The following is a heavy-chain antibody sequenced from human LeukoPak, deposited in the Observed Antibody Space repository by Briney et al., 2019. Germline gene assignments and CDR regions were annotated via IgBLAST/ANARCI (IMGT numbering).Heavy chain of an antibody. Sequence: GESLQVSCKTSGYRFTNYWIGWVRQMRGKALEWMGIIYPGDSDTRYSPYFQGQVTISADKSISTAYLQWSSLKASDTAMYYCARHRGPHVPMSYYYYMDVWGKGTTVTVSS. CDR2: IYPGDSDT. CDR3: ARHRGPHVPMSYYYYMDV. J-gene: IGHJ6*03. V-gene: IGHV5-51*01. D-gene: IGHD3-10*01. CDR1: GYRFTNYW.